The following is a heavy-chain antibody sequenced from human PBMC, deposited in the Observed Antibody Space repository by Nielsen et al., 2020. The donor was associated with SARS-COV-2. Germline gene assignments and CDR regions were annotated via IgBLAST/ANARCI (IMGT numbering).Heavy chain of an antibody. D-gene: IGHD5-24*01. J-gene: IGHJ6*02. CDR2: IKQDGSEK. CDR3: AKERDGYNFLVYYYYGMDV. CDR1: GFAFSSYW. V-gene: IGHV3-7*05. Sequence: GGSLRLSCAASGFAFSSYWMSWVRQAPGKGLEWVANIKQDGSEKYCVDSVKGRFTISRENAKNSLYLQMNSLRAEDTAVYYCAKERDGYNFLVYYYYGMDVWGQGTTVTVSS.